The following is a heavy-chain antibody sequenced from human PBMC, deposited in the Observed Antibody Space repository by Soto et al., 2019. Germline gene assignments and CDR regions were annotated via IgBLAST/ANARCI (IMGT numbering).Heavy chain of an antibody. Sequence: QVQLVQSGAEVKKPGSSVKVSCKASGGIFSTYAISWLRQAPGQGLEWMGGIIPIFGTPNYAQRFQGRVTITADESTCTAYMELSRLRSEDTAVYYCARDRDDYGSGNYYNRIDFWGQGTQVTVSS. CDR2: IIPIFGTP. V-gene: IGHV1-69*01. CDR3: ARDRDDYGSGNYYNRIDF. J-gene: IGHJ4*02. CDR1: GGIFSTYA. D-gene: IGHD3-10*01.